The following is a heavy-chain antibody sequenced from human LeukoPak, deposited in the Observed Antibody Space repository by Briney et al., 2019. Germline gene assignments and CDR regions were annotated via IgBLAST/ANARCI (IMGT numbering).Heavy chain of an antibody. Sequence: RASVKVSCKASGYTFTSYPMHWVRQAPGQGLEWMGWINPNSGGTNYAQKFQGWVTMTRDTSISTAYMELSRLRSDDTAVYYCARVKGGSYYAGPKYYYGMDVWGQGTTVTVSS. D-gene: IGHD1-26*01. CDR1: GYTFTSYP. J-gene: IGHJ6*02. V-gene: IGHV1-2*04. CDR2: INPNSGGT. CDR3: ARVKGGSYYAGPKYYYGMDV.